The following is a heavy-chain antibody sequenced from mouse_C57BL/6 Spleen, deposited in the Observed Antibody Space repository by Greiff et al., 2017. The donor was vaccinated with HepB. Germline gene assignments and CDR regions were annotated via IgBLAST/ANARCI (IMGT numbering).Heavy chain of an antibody. CDR3: ARETSNYGFAY. V-gene: IGHV1-64*01. D-gene: IGHD2-5*01. Sequence: QVQLKQPGAELVKPGASVKLSCKASGYTFTSYWMHWVKQRPGQGLEWIGMIHPNSGSTNYNEKFKSKATLTVDKSSSTAYMQLSSLTSEDSAVYYCARETSNYGFAYWGQGTLVTVSA. J-gene: IGHJ3*01. CDR2: IHPNSGST. CDR1: GYTFTSYW.